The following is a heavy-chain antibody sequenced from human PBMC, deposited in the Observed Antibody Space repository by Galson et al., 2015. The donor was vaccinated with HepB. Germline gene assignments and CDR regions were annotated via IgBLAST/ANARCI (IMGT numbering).Heavy chain of an antibody. D-gene: IGHD6-6*01. Sequence: SLRLSCAGFEFTFGSYTMAWVRQAPGKGLEWVSAISGDDRTTYYADFVKGRFTISRDNPRNTLYLEMNSLRAEDTAVYYCAKDVHSSSVWYFDLWGRGTLVSVSS. CDR2: ISGDDRTT. CDR3: AKDVHSSSVWYFDL. CDR1: EFTFGSYT. V-gene: IGHV3-23*01. J-gene: IGHJ2*01.